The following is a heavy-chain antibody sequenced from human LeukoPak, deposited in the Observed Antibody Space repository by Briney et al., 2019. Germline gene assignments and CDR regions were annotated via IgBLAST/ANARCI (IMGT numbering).Heavy chain of an antibody. CDR3: ASSYYDFWSGYLGGFDY. V-gene: IGHV4-59*01. Sequence: SETLSLTCTVSGASISRDYWSWIRQPPGKGLEWIGYIHYSGSTNYNPSLESRVTISRDTSKNQFSLKLSSVTAADTAVYYCASSYYDFWSGYLGGFDYWGQGTLVTVSS. CDR1: GASISRDY. CDR2: IHYSGST. J-gene: IGHJ4*02. D-gene: IGHD3-3*01.